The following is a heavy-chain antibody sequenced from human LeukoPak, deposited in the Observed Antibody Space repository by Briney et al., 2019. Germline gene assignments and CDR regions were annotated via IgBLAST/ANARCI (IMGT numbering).Heavy chain of an antibody. Sequence: GGSLRLSCAASGFTFSDHYMDWVRQAPGKGLEWVGRTRNKANSYTTEYAASVKGRFTISRDDSKNSLYLQMHSLKTEDTAVYYCARGSDSPFDPWGQGTLVTVSS. CDR2: TRNKANSYTT. CDR1: GFTFSDHY. CDR3: ARGSDSPFDP. J-gene: IGHJ5*02. D-gene: IGHD2-15*01. V-gene: IGHV3-72*01.